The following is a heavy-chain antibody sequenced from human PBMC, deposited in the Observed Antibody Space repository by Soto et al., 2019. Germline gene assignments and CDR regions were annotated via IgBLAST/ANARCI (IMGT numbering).Heavy chain of an antibody. Sequence: PGESLKISCKGSGYSFTRYWIGWGRQMPGKGLEWMGIIYPGDSDTRYSPSFQGQVTISVDKSISTAYLQWSSLEASDTAMYYCARHFSSGRSSWFDSWGQGILVTVSS. D-gene: IGHD6-19*01. V-gene: IGHV5-51*01. CDR1: GYSFTRYW. CDR3: ARHFSSGRSSWFDS. CDR2: IYPGDSDT. J-gene: IGHJ5*01.